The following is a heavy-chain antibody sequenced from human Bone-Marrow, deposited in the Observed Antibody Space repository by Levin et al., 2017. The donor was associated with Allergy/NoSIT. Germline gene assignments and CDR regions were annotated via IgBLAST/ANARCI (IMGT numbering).Heavy chain of an antibody. J-gene: IGHJ6*02. Sequence: PGGSLRLSCVASGFSFSTYWMSWVRQAPGKGLEWLANIKEDGSDKYYVDSVKGRVTVSRDNAKNSLYLQMNSLRAEDTAVYYCARGYDYGDYAEAEDFYYGLDVWGQGTTVTVS. V-gene: IGHV3-7*01. CDR1: GFSFSTYW. CDR2: IKEDGSDK. D-gene: IGHD4-17*01. CDR3: ARGYDYGDYAEAEDFYYGLDV.